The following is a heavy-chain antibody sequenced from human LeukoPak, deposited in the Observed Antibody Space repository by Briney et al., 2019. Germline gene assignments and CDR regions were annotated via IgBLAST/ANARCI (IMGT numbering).Heavy chain of an antibody. J-gene: IGHJ4*02. CDR3: ARDIYYDKSGSDY. V-gene: IGHV3-74*01. CDR1: GFTFNNYW. CDR2: IKSDGSFA. D-gene: IGHD3-22*01. Sequence: GGSLRLSCAASGFTFNNYWMHWVRQAPGKGLVWVSRIKSDGSFATYPDSVKGRFTISRDNAMNTLYLQMNSLRAEDTAVYFCARDIYYDKSGSDYWGQGTLVTVSS.